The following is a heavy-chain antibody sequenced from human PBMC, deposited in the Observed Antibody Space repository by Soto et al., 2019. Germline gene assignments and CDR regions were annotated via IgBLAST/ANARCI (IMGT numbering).Heavy chain of an antibody. CDR1: GGSFNPYH. J-gene: IGHJ5*01. D-gene: IGHD7-27*01. V-gene: IGHV4-34*01. CDR2: IDHTGRT. Sequence: PSETLSLTCAVYGGSFNPYHWSFIRQPPGKRLEWIGEIDHTGRTNYNPSVKGRVTMSVDTSKNHFSLNLRSVTAADTAVYFCARSMNDHNHHHWGFDSWGQGTLVTVSS. CDR3: ARSMNDHNHHHWGFDS.